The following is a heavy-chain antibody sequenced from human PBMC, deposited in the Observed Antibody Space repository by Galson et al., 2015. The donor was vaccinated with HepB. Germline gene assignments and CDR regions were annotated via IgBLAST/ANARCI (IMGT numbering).Heavy chain of an antibody. J-gene: IGHJ4*02. Sequence: SLRLSCAASGFTFSSYAMHWVRQAPGKGLEWVAVISYDGSNKYYADSVEGRFTISRDNSKNTLYLQMNSLKAEDTAVYYCARDGEIMVRGVIGYWGQGTLVTVSS. V-gene: IGHV3-30*04. D-gene: IGHD3-10*01. CDR1: GFTFSSYA. CDR3: ARDGEIMVRGVIGY. CDR2: ISYDGSNK.